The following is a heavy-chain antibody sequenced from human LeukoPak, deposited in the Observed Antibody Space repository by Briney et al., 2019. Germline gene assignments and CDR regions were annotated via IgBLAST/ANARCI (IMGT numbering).Heavy chain of an antibody. CDR2: INHSGST. Sequence: SETLSLTCAVYGGSFSGYYWSWIRQPPGKGLEWIGEINHSGSTNFNPSLKSRVTISVDTSKNQFSLKLSSVTAADTAVYYCARREVVTPRYLDYWGQGTLVTVSS. D-gene: IGHD4-23*01. J-gene: IGHJ4*02. V-gene: IGHV4-34*01. CDR3: ARREVVTPRYLDY. CDR1: GGSFSGYY.